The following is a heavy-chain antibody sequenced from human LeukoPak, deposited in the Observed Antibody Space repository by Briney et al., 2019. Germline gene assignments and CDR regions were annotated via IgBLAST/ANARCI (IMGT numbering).Heavy chain of an antibody. CDR3: ARELIDGSYYSFDY. CDR1: GYTFTSYG. D-gene: IGHD1-26*01. V-gene: IGHV1-18*01. Sequence: ASVKVSCKASGYTFTSYGISWVRQAPGQGLEWMGWISAYNGNTNYAQKLQGRVTMTTDTSPSTAYMELRSLRSDDTAVYYCARELIDGSYYSFDYWGQGTLVTVSS. J-gene: IGHJ4*02. CDR2: ISAYNGNT.